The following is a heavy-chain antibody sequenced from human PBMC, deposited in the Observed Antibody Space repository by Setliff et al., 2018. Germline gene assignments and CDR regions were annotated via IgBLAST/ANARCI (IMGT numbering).Heavy chain of an antibody. Sequence: ASVKVSCKASGYTFTDYYMHWVRQAPGQGLEWMGRVDPEDGETIYAEKFQGRVTMTTDTSTDTAYMELSSLRSDDTAVYYCATGQKLLAAGVIDYWGQGTLVTVSS. J-gene: IGHJ4*02. CDR1: GYTFTDYY. CDR2: VDPEDGET. V-gene: IGHV1-69-2*01. D-gene: IGHD6-25*01. CDR3: ATGQKLLAAGVIDY.